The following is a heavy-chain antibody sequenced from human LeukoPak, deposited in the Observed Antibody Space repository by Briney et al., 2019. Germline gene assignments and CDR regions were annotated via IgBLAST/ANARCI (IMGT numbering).Heavy chain of an antibody. D-gene: IGHD5-18*01. CDR1: GVTFGGHD. J-gene: IGHJ6*02. V-gene: IGHV3-49*04. Sequence: GVLRLFCTASGVTFGGHDISWVRQAPGEGLEWVGFVSSKAYGGTTEDAASGKGRFTISRDDSKSIAYLQMNSLKTEDTAVYYCSRGPIQLWLHNAMDVWGQGTTVTVSS. CDR2: VSSKAYGGTT. CDR3: SRGPIQLWLHNAMDV.